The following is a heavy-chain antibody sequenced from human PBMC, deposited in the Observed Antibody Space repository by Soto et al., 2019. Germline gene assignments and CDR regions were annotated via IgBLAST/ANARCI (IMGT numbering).Heavy chain of an antibody. CDR2: IYYSGST. J-gene: IGHJ6*02. Sequence: PSETLSLTCTVSGGSISSGGYYWSWIRQHPGKGLEWIGYIYYSGSTYYNPSLKSRVTISVDTSKNQFSLKLSSVTAADTAVYYRASSGRFGEFPYGMDVWGQGTTVTVSS. CDR3: ASSGRFGEFPYGMDV. V-gene: IGHV4-31*03. CDR1: GGSISSGGYY. D-gene: IGHD3-10*01.